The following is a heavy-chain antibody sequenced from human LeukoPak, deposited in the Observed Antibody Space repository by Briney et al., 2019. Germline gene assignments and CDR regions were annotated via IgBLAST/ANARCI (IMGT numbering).Heavy chain of an antibody. J-gene: IGHJ3*02. CDR1: GFTFSSYG. CDR2: IWYDGSNK. Sequence: GRSLRLSCAASGFTFSSYGMHWVRQAPGKGLEWVAVIWYDGSNKYYADSVKGRFTISRDNSKNTLYLQMNSLRAEDTAVYYCAKDVAPNWNDDAFDIWGQGTMVTVSS. D-gene: IGHD1-1*01. V-gene: IGHV3-33*06. CDR3: AKDVAPNWNDDAFDI.